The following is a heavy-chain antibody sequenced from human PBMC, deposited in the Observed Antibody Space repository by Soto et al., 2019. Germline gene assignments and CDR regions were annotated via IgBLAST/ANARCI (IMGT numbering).Heavy chain of an antibody. J-gene: IGHJ3*02. Sequence: EVQLLESGGGLVQPGGSLRLSCVASEFTFSSYAMSWVRQAPGKGLEWVSAISGSGGSTYYADSVKGRFAVSRDNSKNTLYLQMNSLRDEDTAVYYCAKVPTGEMATVFQAFDIWGQGTIVTVSS. CDR2: ISGSGGST. V-gene: IGHV3-23*01. CDR1: EFTFSSYA. D-gene: IGHD4-4*01. CDR3: AKVPTGEMATVFQAFDI.